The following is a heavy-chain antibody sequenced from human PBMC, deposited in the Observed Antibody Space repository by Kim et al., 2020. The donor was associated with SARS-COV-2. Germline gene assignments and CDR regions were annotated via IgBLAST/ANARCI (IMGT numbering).Heavy chain of an antibody. D-gene: IGHD2-21*01. CDR1: GFSLNTSGVG. J-gene: IGHJ6*02. CDR3: AQNRIMYSSDRYGRYYYAMDV. CDR2: IDWDDDK. Sequence: SGPTLVRPTQTLTLTCTFSGFSLNTSGVGVGWIRQPPGKALEWLALIDWDDDKRYSPSLKSRLAITKGTSDNQVVLTMTDMDPVDTATYYCAQNRIMYSSDRYGRYYYAMDVWGQGTTVTVSS. V-gene: IGHV2-5*02.